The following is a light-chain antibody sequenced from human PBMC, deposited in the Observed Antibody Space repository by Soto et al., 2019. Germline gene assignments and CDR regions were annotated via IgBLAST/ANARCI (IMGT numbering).Light chain of an antibody. V-gene: IGLV2-14*01. Sequence: SALTQPASVSGSPGQSITISCTGTSGDVDTYKYVSWYQQHPGKAPKLIIYNIHGRPSGVSSRFSGSKSGNTASLAISGLRAEDEADYFCSAYINSGAVIFGGGTKLTVL. CDR2: NIH. J-gene: IGLJ2*01. CDR1: SGDVDTYKY. CDR3: SAYINSGAVI.